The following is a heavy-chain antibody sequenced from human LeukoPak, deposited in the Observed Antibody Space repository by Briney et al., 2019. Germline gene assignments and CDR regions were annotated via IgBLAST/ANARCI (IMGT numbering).Heavy chain of an antibody. D-gene: IGHD3-16*01. V-gene: IGHV4-38-2*01. CDR3: ARGVTSISRGSYGY. Sequence: PSETLSLTCAVSGYSISSSYYWGWIRQPPENGLEWIGSIYHSGSTYYNPSFKSRVTISVDTSRNQFSLKLRSVTAADTAVYYCARGVTSISRGSYGYWGQGTLVTVSS. J-gene: IGHJ4*02. CDR2: IYHSGST. CDR1: GYSISSSYY.